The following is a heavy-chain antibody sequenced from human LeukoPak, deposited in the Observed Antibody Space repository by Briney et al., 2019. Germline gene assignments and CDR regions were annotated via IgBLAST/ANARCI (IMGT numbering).Heavy chain of an antibody. Sequence: ASVKVSCKASRYTFTRYYMHWVRQAPAQGLEWMGWINSNSGGTNYAQKFQGRVTMTRETSISTAYMELSRLSSDDTAGYYCARRMVLGPCDPWGQGTLVTVSS. CDR3: ARRMVLGPCDP. V-gene: IGHV1-2*02. CDR1: RYTFTRYY. D-gene: IGHD3-10*01. J-gene: IGHJ5*02. CDR2: INSNSGGT.